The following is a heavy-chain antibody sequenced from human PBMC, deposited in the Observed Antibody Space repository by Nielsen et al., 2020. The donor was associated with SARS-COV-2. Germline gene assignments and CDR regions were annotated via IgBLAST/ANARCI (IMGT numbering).Heavy chain of an antibody. CDR2: ISSSGSTI. Sequence: GGSLRLSCAASGFTFSSYAMHWVRQAPGKGLEWVSYISSSGSTIYYADSVKGRFTISRDNAKNSLYLQMNSLRAEDTAVYYCARVAAAARIDYWGQGTLVTVSS. V-gene: IGHV3-48*04. CDR3: ARVAAAARIDY. D-gene: IGHD6-13*01. J-gene: IGHJ4*02. CDR1: GFTFSSYA.